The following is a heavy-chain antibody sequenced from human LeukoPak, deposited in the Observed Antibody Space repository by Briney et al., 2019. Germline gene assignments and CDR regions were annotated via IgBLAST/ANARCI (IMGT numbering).Heavy chain of an antibody. J-gene: IGHJ4*02. Sequence: TETLSLTFAVYGGSFRGYYWSWMRQPPGRGREGIGEINHSGSTNYKPPLKSRVTILVDTSKNQFSLKLSSVTAADTAVYYCASGSTGYQFDYWGQGTLVTVSS. V-gene: IGHV4-34*01. D-gene: IGHD2-2*01. CDR3: ASGSTGYQFDY. CDR2: INHSGST. CDR1: GGSFRGYY.